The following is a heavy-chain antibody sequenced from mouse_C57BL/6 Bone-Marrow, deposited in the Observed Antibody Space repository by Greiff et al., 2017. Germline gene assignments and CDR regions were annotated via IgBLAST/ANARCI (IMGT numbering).Heavy chain of an antibody. CDR3: AIGVYDGYPYYFDY. V-gene: IGHV1-82*01. CDR2: IYPGDGDT. Sequence: QVQLKQSGPELVKPGASVKISCKASGYAFSSSWMNWVKQRPGKGLEWIGRIYPGDGDTNYNGKFKGKATLTADKSSSTAYMQLSSLTSEDSAVYFWAIGVYDGYPYYFDYWGQGTTLTVSS. J-gene: IGHJ2*01. D-gene: IGHD2-3*01. CDR1: GYAFSSSW.